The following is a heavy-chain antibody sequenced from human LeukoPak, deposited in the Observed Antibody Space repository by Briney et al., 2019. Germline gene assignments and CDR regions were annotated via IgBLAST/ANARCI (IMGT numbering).Heavy chain of an antibody. D-gene: IGHD2-15*01. CDR2: ISSGGSTI. V-gene: IGHV3-11*01. CDR3: AREGSRYCSGGSCPFDY. CDR1: GFTFSDYY. J-gene: IGHJ4*02. Sequence: PGGSLRLSCAASGFTFSDYYMSWIRQAPGKGLEWVSYISSGGSTIYYADSVEGRFTISRDNAKNSLYLQMNSLRAEDTAVYYCAREGSRYCSGGSCPFDYWGQGTLVTVSS.